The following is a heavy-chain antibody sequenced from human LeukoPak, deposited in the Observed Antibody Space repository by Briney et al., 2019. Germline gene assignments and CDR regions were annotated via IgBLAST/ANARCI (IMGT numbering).Heavy chain of an antibody. CDR1: GYTFTSYG. Sequence: ASVKVSCKASGYTFTSYGISWVRQAPGQGLEWMGWISAYNGNTNYAQKLQGRVTMTTDTSTSTAYMELRSLRSDDTAVYYCARHKGQGLTSYYFGDWGQGTLVNGSS. J-gene: IGHJ4*02. CDR3: ARHKGQGLTSYYFGD. CDR2: ISAYNGNT. V-gene: IGHV1-18*01. D-gene: IGHD6-19*01.